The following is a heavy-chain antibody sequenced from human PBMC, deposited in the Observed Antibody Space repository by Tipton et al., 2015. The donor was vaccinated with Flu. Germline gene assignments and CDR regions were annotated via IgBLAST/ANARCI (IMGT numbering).Heavy chain of an antibody. CDR1: GGSVSSSNW. V-gene: IGHV4-4*02. D-gene: IGHD2-2*01. CDR2: IYHSGST. Sequence: SLRLSCAVSGGSVSSSNWWSWVRQPPGKGLEWIGEIYHSGSTNYNPSLKSRVTISVDKSKNQFSLKLSSVTAADTAVYYCARDIRDIVVVPAASRFDPWGQGTLVTVSS. J-gene: IGHJ5*02. CDR3: ARDIRDIVVVPAASRFDP.